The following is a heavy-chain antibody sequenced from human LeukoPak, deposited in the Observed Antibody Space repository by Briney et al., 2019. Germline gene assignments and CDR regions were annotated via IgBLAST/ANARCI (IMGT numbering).Heavy chain of an antibody. D-gene: IGHD3-22*01. CDR2: ISYDGTNK. Sequence: PGKTLRLSCAASGFTFSNYAMHWVRQAPGKGLEWVAVISYDGTNKYNADSVKGRFTISRDNSKNTMYLQMNSLRAEDTAMYYCARAPMSYDSSGFGGAFDIWGQGTMVTVST. J-gene: IGHJ3*02. CDR1: GFTFSNYA. V-gene: IGHV3-30-3*01. CDR3: ARAPMSYDSSGFGGAFDI.